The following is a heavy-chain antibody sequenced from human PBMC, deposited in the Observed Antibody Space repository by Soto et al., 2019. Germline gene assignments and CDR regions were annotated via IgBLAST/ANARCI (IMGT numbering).Heavy chain of an antibody. J-gene: IGHJ4*02. Sequence: GGSLRLSCAASGFTFSSYAMSWVRQAPGKGLEWVTTISVSGGRTYYADSVKGRFTVSRDNAKNTLFLQMNSLRAEDTAVYYCAKRFSVKEGTDCSSTSCYIDYWGQGTVVTVSS. CDR3: AKRFSVKEGTDCSSTSCYIDY. V-gene: IGHV3-23*01. CDR1: GFTFSSYA. CDR2: ISVSGGRT. D-gene: IGHD2-2*02.